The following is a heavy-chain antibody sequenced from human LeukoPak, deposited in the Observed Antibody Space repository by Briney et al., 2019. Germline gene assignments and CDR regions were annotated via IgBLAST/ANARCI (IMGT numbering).Heavy chain of an antibody. CDR1: GFTFSNYN. J-gene: IGHJ4*02. CDR3: AKESDDSGWSDYFEK. Sequence: TGGSLRLSCAASGFTFSNYNMNWVRQAPGKGLEWVSYIDSSSTIYYADSVKGRFTISRDNAENPLYLQMNSLRAEDTAVYYCAKESDDSGWSDYFEKWGQGTLVTVSS. V-gene: IGHV3-48*01. D-gene: IGHD6-19*01. CDR2: IDSSSTI.